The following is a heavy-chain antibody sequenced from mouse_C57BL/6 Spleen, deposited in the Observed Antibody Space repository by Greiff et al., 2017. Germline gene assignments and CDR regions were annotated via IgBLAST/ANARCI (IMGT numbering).Heavy chain of an antibody. D-gene: IGHD1-1*01. CDR3: ARSMDYGSSLGYFDV. J-gene: IGHJ1*03. Sequence: QVQLQQSGPELVKPGASVKISCKASGYAFSSSWMNWVKQRPGKGLEWIGRIYPGDGDTNYNGKFKGKATLTADKSSSTAYMQLSSLTSEDSAVXFCARSMDYGSSLGYFDVWGTGTTVTVSS. CDR1: GYAFSSSW. CDR2: IYPGDGDT. V-gene: IGHV1-82*01.